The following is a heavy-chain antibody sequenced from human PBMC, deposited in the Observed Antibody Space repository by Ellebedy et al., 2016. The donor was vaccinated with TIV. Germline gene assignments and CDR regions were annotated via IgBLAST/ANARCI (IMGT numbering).Heavy chain of an antibody. D-gene: IGHD2-21*02. V-gene: IGHV3-23*01. CDR2: ISGSGGST. J-gene: IGHJ6*03. CDR1: GFTFSSYA. CDR3: AKAPTAIFAHFYYYYYMDV. Sequence: GGSLRLXXAASGFTFSSYAMSWVRQAPGRRLEWVSAISGSGGSTHYVDSMRGRFTISRDNSKNTLYLQMTSLRAEDTAVYYCAKAPTAIFAHFYYYYYMDVWGKGTTVTVSS.